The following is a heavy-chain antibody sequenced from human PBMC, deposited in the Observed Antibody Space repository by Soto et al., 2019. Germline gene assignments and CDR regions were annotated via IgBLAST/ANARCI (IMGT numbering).Heavy chain of an antibody. CDR1: GFTFKSYA. CDR2: TPGSGGSS. D-gene: IGHD6-19*01. V-gene: IGHV3-23*01. Sequence: PGGSLRLSCAAPGFTFKSYAMNWVRQAPGKGLEWVASTPGSGGSSYYADSVKGRFTISRDNSKNTLYLDLNSLKAEDTAMYYCARGGSTGWFYFDFWGQGTQVTVS. CDR3: ARGGSTGWFYFDF. J-gene: IGHJ4*02.